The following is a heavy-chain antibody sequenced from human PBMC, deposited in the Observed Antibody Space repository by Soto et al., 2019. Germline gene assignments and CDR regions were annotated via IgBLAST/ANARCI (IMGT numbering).Heavy chain of an antibody. Sequence: QLQLQESGSGLVKPSQTLSLTCAVSGGSISSGGYSWSWIRQPPGKGLEWIGYIYHSGSTYYNPYRKSRVTIAVDKTNNHFSLKLSSVTAADTAVYYCARIPDRWGQRTLVTVSS. J-gene: IGHJ5*02. CDR2: IYHSGST. CDR3: ARIPDR. CDR1: GGSISSGGYS. D-gene: IGHD2-2*01. V-gene: IGHV4-30-2*01.